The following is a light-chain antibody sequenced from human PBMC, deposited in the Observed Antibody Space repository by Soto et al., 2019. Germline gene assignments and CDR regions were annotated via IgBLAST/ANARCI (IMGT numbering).Light chain of an antibody. V-gene: IGLV1-36*01. J-gene: IGLJ2*01. Sequence: QSVLTQPPSVSGAPRQRVTISCSGSNSNIGNNAVNWYQQLPGKAPKLLIYYDDLLPSGVSDRFSGSKSGTSASLAISGLQSEDEAGYYCAAWDDSLNGPVFVGGTKLTVL. CDR2: YDD. CDR3: AAWDDSLNGPV. CDR1: NSNIGNNA.